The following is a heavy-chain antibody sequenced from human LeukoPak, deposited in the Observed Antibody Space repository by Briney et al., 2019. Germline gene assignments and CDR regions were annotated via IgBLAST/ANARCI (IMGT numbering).Heavy chain of an antibody. CDR1: GFTFSSYS. J-gene: IGHJ4*02. D-gene: IGHD1-14*01. CDR2: IKEDGSEQ. Sequence: GGSLRLSCAASGFTFSSYSMNWVRQAPGKGLEWVANIKEDGSEQYYADSLKGRFTISRDNVKNSLYLHINSLRAEDTAVYHCARDSFETDIDYWGQGTLVTVSS. CDR3: ARDSFETDIDY. V-gene: IGHV3-7*01.